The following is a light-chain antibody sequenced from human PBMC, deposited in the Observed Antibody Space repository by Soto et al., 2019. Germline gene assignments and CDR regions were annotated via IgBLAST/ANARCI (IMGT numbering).Light chain of an antibody. CDR1: SSDIGAYNY. J-gene: IGLJ1*01. Sequence: QDALTQPPSVSGTPGQSNTISYTRTSSDIGAYNYVSWYQHHPGKAPKLIIYEVNSRHSGVSNRFSGSKSGNTASLTISGLQAEDEADYYCSSYTSSRIYIFGTGAKVTVL. CDR2: EVN. CDR3: SSYTSSRIYI. V-gene: IGLV2-14*01.